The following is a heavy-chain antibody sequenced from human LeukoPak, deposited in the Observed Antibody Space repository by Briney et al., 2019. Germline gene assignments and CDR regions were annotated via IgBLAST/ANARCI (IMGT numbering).Heavy chain of an antibody. D-gene: IGHD6-13*01. CDR2: IYSGGST. CDR3: ATDVRSSPLGF. CDR1: GGSISSGGYY. Sequence: LSLTCTVSGGSISSGGYYWSWIRQPPGKGLEWVSIIYSGGSTYYADSVKGRFTISRDSSNNTLFLQMSNLRADDSGLYYCATDVRSSPLGFWGHGTLVTVSS. V-gene: IGHV3-66*01. J-gene: IGHJ4*01.